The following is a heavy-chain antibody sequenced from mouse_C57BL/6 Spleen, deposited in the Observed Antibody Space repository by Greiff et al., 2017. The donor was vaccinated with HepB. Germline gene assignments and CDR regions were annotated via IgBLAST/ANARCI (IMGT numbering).Heavy chain of an antibody. CDR1: GFTFSDYG. D-gene: IGHD2-1*01. J-gene: IGHJ4*01. CDR2: ISNLAYSI. Sequence: VQLQQSGGGLVQPGGSLKLSCAASGFTFSDYGMAWVRQAPRKGPEWVAFISNLAYSIYYADTVTGRFTISRENAKNTLYLEMSSLRSEDTAMYYCARHDGNYYAMDYWGQGTSVTVSS. V-gene: IGHV5-15*01. CDR3: ARHDGNYYAMDY.